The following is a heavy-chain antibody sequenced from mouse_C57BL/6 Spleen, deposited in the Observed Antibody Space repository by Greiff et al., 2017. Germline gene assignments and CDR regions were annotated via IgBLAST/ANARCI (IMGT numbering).Heavy chain of an antibody. CDR1: GFTFSSYA. J-gene: IGHJ1*03. V-gene: IGHV5-9-1*02. CDR3: TRGVVATDWYFDV. D-gene: IGHD1-1*01. CDR2: ISSGGDYI. Sequence: EVQGVESGEGLVKPGGSLKLSCAASGFTFSSYAMSWVRQTPEKRLEWVAYISSGGDYIYYADTVKGRFTISRDNAWNTLYLQMSSLKSEDSAMYYCTRGVVATDWYFDVWGTGTTVTVSS.